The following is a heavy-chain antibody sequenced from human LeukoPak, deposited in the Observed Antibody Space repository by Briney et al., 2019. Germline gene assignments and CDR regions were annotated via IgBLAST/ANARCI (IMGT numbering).Heavy chain of an antibody. D-gene: IGHD6-13*01. CDR1: GFTFSSYA. V-gene: IGHV3-30*09. CDR2: ISYDGSNK. CDR3: ARDRVSAAGMYYFDY. Sequence: PGGSLRLSCAASGFTFSSYAMHWVRRAPGKGLEWVAVISYDGSNKYYADSVKGRFAISRDNSKNTLYVQMNSLRAEDTAVYYCARDRVSAAGMYYFDYWGQGTLVTVSS. J-gene: IGHJ4*02.